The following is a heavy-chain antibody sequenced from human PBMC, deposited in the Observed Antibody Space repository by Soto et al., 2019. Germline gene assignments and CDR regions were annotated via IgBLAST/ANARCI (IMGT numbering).Heavy chain of an antibody. J-gene: IGHJ4*02. CDR1: GDSINSDKYY. CDR2: IYFRGNT. V-gene: IGHV4-39*01. CDR3: ARLEGLATISYYFDF. Sequence: SETLSLTCSVSGDSINSDKYYWGWVRQPPGKGLEWIGSIYFRGNTYYNPSLQTRVTISLDKSKSQFSLKLNSVTAADSAVYFCARLEGLATISYYFDFWGQGALVTVSS. D-gene: IGHD3-9*01.